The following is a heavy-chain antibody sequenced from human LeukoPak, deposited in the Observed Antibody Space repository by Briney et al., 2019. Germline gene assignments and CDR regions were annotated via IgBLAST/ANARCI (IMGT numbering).Heavy chain of an antibody. J-gene: IGHJ4*02. V-gene: IGHV1-8*02. D-gene: IGHD5-12*01. CDR2: MNPNSGNT. CDR3: ARGAVGWLRFLY. Sequence: GASVKVSCKASGYTFTSYGISWVRQATGQGLEWMGWMNPNSGNTGYAQKFQGRVTMTRNTSISTAYMELSSLRSEDTAVYYCARGAVGWLRFLYWGQGTLVTVSS. CDR1: GYTFTSYG.